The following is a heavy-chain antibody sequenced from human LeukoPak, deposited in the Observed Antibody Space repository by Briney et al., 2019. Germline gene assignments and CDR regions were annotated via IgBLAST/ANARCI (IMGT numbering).Heavy chain of an antibody. Sequence: GGSLRLPCAASGFTFSSYWMSWVRQAPGKGLEWVANIKQDGSEKYYVDSVKGRFTISRDNAKNSLYLQMNSLRAEDTAVYYCAREFHSSSGGSWIYWGQGTLVTVSS. CDR1: GFTFSSYW. J-gene: IGHJ4*02. CDR3: AREFHSSSGGSWIY. D-gene: IGHD2-15*01. V-gene: IGHV3-7*01. CDR2: IKQDGSEK.